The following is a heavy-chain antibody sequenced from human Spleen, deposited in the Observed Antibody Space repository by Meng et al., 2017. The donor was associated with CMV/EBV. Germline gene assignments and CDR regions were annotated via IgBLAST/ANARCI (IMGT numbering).Heavy chain of an antibody. CDR2: IYPGDSDT. CDR1: GYTFTNYW. V-gene: IGHV5-51*01. D-gene: IGHD6-13*01. Sequence: KVSCKASGYTFTNYWIGWVRQMPGKGLEWMGIIYPGDSDTRYSPSFQGQVTISADKSISTAYLQWSSLKASDTAMYYCARRTRDAGIDYWGQGTLVTVSS. CDR3: ARRTRDAGIDY. J-gene: IGHJ4*02.